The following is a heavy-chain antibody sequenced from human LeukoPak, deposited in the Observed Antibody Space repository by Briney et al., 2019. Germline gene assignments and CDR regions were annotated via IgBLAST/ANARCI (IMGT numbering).Heavy chain of an antibody. CDR2: IIPIFGTA. D-gene: IGHD3-22*01. CDR1: GGTFSSYA. CDR3: ARGNSETYYYDSSATGGFDP. J-gene: IGHJ5*02. V-gene: IGHV1-69*05. Sequence: SVKVSCKASGGTFSSYAISWVRQAPGQGLEWMGGIIPIFGTANYAQKFQGRVTITTDESTSTAYMELSSLRSEDTAVYYCARGNSETYYYDSSATGGFDPWGQGTLVPVSS.